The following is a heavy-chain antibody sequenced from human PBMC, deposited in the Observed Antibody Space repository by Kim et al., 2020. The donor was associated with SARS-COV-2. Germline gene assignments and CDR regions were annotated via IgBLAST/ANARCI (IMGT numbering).Heavy chain of an antibody. CDR3: ARDEGLGKSYQTPLLY. CDR2: IWYDGSHK. V-gene: IGHV3-33*01. D-gene: IGHD3-16*01. Sequence: GGSLRLSCAASGLTFNNYGMHWVRQAPGKGLEWVAVIWYDGSHKSYADSVTGRFTISRDNSKNTLYLQMNSLRAEDTAVYYCARDEGLGKSYQTPLLYWGQGTLATVSS. J-gene: IGHJ4*02. CDR1: GLTFNNYG.